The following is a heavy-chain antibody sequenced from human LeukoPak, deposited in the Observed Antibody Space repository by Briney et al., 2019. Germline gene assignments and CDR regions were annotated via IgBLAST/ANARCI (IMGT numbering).Heavy chain of an antibody. CDR3: ARDGQPRTFTYYYGSGSYH. CDR2: INPNSGGT. CDR1: GYTFTGYY. J-gene: IGHJ5*02. D-gene: IGHD3-10*01. Sequence: PRASVKVSCKASGYTFTGYYMHWVRQAPGQGLEWMGWINPNSGGTNYAQKFQGRVTMTRDTSISTAYMELSRLRSDDTAVYYCARDGQPRTFTYYYGSGSYHWGQGTLVTVSS. V-gene: IGHV1-2*02.